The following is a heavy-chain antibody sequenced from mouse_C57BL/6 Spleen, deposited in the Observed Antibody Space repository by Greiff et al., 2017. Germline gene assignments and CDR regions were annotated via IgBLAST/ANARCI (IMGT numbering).Heavy chain of an antibody. J-gene: IGHJ4*01. Sequence: QVQLQQPGAELVKPGASVKLSCKASGYTFTSYWMHWVKQRPGQGLEWIGMIHPNSGSTNYNEKFKSKATLTVDKSSSTAYMQLSSLTSEDSAVYYCARSGTLDCGAMDYWGQGTSVTVSS. D-gene: IGHD3-1*01. CDR2: IHPNSGST. CDR1: GYTFTSYW. V-gene: IGHV1-64*01. CDR3: ARSGTLDCGAMDY.